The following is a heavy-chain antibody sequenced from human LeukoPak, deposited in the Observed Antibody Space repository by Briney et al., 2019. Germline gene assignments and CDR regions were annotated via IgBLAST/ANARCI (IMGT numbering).Heavy chain of an antibody. D-gene: IGHD5-12*01. CDR3: AKYISGYAPNFDD. CDR2: ISDSGVIS. J-gene: IGHJ4*02. V-gene: IGHV3-23*01. Sequence: SRGSLRLSCAASGFTFSGYAMTWVRQAPGKGLEWVAVISDSGVISHDAESVKGRFTISRDNSKNTLYLQMNSLRVEDTAVYYCAKYISGYAPNFDDWGQGTLVTVSS. CDR1: GFTFSGYA.